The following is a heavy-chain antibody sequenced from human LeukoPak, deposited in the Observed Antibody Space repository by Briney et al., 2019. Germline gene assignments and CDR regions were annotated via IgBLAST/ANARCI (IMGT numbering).Heavy chain of an antibody. D-gene: IGHD2-15*01. CDR3: ATRSTGVAATFDC. CDR2: ISYSGNT. J-gene: IGHJ4*02. CDR1: GGSISSYY. Sequence: SETLSLTCSVSGGSISSYYWSWIRQPPGKGLEWIGYISYSGNTNYNPSLKSRVTISVDTSKNQFSLKLSSVTAADTVVYYCATRSTGVAATFDCWGQGALVTVSS. V-gene: IGHV4-59*01.